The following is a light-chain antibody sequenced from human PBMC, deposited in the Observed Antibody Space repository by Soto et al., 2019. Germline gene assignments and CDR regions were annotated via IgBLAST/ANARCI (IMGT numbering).Light chain of an antibody. J-gene: IGKJ1*01. Sequence: EIVMTQSPATLSVSPGERATLSCKASQSVSRTLAWYQQKPGQAPRLLIYGASTRATGIPARFSGSGSGTKFTLTISSLQSEDFAIYYCQQCYNWPWTCGQGTKVDIK. CDR3: QQCYNWPWT. CDR1: QSVSRT. V-gene: IGKV3-15*01. CDR2: GAS.